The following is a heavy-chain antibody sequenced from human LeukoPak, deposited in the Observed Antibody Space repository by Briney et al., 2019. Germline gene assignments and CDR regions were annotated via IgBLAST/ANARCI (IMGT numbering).Heavy chain of an antibody. CDR1: GYTFTDYY. CDR3: ARDTWGARGNRGYDY. Sequence: ASVKVSCKASGYTFTDYYLQWVRQAPGQGLEWMGWINPNNGDTSYSQKFLGRVTMTRDTAISTTYIELSRLRSDDTAIYYCARDTWGARGNRGYDYWGQGTLVTASS. CDR2: INPNNGDT. J-gene: IGHJ4*02. D-gene: IGHD3-10*01. V-gene: IGHV1-2*02.